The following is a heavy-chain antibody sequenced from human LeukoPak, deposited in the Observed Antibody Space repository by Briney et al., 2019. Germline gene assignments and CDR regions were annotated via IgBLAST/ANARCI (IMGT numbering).Heavy chain of an antibody. Sequence: GESLKLSCQSSDYIFTNFWIGWVRQLPGKGLEWMGLIHPGDSETRYSPSFEGQVTIPAVKSIGTAFLQWSSLKGSDTAMYYCARPCDYYASGSFVFDPWGQGTLVTVSS. D-gene: IGHD3-10*01. CDR1: DYIFTNFW. CDR2: IHPGDSET. J-gene: IGHJ5*02. V-gene: IGHV5-51*01. CDR3: ARPCDYYASGSFVFDP.